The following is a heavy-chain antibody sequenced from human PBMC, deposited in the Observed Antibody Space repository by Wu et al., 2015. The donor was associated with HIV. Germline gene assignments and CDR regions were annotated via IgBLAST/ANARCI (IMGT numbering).Heavy chain of an antibody. J-gene: IGHJ5*02. CDR1: GGTFSTYA. CDR2: IIPVFGTT. V-gene: IGHV1-69*05. D-gene: IGHD1-1*01. CDR3: AGGILVRGSERWFDP. Sequence: QVQLVQSGAEVKKPGSSVKVSCKASGGTFSTYAVNWVRQAPGQGLEWMGGIIPVFGTTSYAQKFRGRVTITTDASTNTAYMELTGLRSADTAVYYCAGGILVRGSERWFDPWGQGTLVTVSS.